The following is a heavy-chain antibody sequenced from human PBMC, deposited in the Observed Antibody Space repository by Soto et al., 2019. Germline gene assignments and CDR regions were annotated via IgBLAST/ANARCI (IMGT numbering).Heavy chain of an antibody. CDR3: ARDLLIGLELPYYYYYGMDV. J-gene: IGHJ6*02. CDR2: IWYDGSNK. V-gene: IGHV3-33*01. Sequence: VQLVESGGGVVQPGRSLRLSCAASGFTFSSYGMHWVRQAPGKGLEWVAVIWYDGSNKYYADSVKGRFTISRDNSKNTLYLQMNSLRAEDTAVYYCARDLLIGLELPYYYYYGMDVWGRGTTVTVSS. CDR1: GFTFSSYG. D-gene: IGHD1-7*01.